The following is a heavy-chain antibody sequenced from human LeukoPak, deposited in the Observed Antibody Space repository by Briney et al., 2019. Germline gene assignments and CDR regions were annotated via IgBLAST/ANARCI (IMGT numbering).Heavy chain of an antibody. CDR3: ARGGGAAAGKARFDP. D-gene: IGHD6-13*01. CDR2: IYYSGST. J-gene: IGHJ5*02. V-gene: IGHV4-59*01. CDR1: GGSISSYY. Sequence: SETLSLTCTVSGGSISSYYWSWLRQPPGKGLEWIGYIYYSGSTNYNPSLKSRVTISVDTSKNQFSLKLSSVTAADTAVYYCARGGGAAAGKARFDPWGQGTLVTVSS.